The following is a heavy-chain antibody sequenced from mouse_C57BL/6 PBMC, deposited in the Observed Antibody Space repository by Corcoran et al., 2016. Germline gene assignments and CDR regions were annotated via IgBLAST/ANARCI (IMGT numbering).Heavy chain of an antibody. V-gene: IGHV9-3*01. D-gene: IGHD2-10*01. CDR2: INTYSGVP. J-gene: IGHJ4*01. CDR3: ARSGLLNAMDY. Sequence: QIQGVQSGPELKKPGETVKISCKASGYTFTTYGMSWVKQAPGKGLKWMGWINTYSGVPTYADDFKGRFAFSLETSASTAYLQINNLKNEDTATYVCARSGLLNAMDYWGQGTSVTVSS. CDR1: GYTFTTYG.